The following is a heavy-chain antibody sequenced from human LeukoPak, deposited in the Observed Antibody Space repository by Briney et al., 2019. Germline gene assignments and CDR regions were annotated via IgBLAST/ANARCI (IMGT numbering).Heavy chain of an antibody. J-gene: IGHJ6*02. CDR1: GGSISSYY. Sequence: SETLSLTCTVSGGSISSYYWSWIRQPPGKGLEWIGYIHYSGSTNYNPSLKSRVTISVDTSKNQFSLKLSSVTAADTAVYYCARSKSALQLVRNYYYYYGMDVWGQGTTVTVSS. V-gene: IGHV4-59*01. D-gene: IGHD6-13*01. CDR3: ARSKSALQLVRNYYYYYGMDV. CDR2: IHYSGST.